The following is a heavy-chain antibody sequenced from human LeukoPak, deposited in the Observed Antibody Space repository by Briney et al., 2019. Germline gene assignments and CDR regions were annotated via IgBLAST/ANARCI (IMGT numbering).Heavy chain of an antibody. CDR2: IYYSGST. Sequence: SETLSLTCTVSGGSISSSSYYWGWIRQPPGKGLEWIGSIYYSGSTYYNPSLKSRVTISVDTSKNQFSLKLSSVTAADTAVYYCARGDGDYDLFDYWGQGTLVTVSS. CDR3: ARGDGDYDLFDY. D-gene: IGHD4-17*01. V-gene: IGHV4-39*01. CDR1: GGSISSSSYY. J-gene: IGHJ4*02.